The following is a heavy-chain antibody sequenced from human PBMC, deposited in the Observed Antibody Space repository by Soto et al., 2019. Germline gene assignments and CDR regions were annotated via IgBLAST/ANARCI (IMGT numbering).Heavy chain of an antibody. J-gene: IGHJ6*02. Sequence: QVQLVQSGAEVKKPGSSMKVSCKASGGSFSSYAISWVRQAPGQGLEWMGGIIPIFDTAKYVQKFQGRLTITAGKSTSTAYMELSSLRSEGTAVYYCARDPGRSSTRWRVRHVADGDYYNMDVWGQGTTVTVS. D-gene: IGHD2-2*01. V-gene: IGHV1-69*06. CDR2: IIPIFDTA. CDR1: GGSFSSYA. CDR3: ARDPGRSSTRWRVRHVADGDYYNMDV.